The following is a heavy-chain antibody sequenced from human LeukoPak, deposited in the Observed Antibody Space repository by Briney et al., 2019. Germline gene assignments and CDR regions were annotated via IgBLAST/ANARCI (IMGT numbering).Heavy chain of an antibody. CDR2: ISYDGSNK. D-gene: IGHD5-24*01. Sequence: GGPLRLSCAASGFTFSSYAMSWVRQAPGKGLEWVAVISYDGSNKFYADSVKGRFTISRDNSKNTLSLQMDRLRAEDTAVYYCARDKADAYNTLDYWGQGTLVTVSS. V-gene: IGHV3-30*04. CDR3: ARDKADAYNTLDY. CDR1: GFTFSSYA. J-gene: IGHJ4*02.